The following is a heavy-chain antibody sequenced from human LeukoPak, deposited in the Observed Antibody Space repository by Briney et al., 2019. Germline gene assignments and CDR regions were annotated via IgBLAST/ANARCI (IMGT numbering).Heavy chain of an antibody. Sequence: PGGSLRLSCAASGFTFSSYAMSWVRQAPGKGLEWVSAIRGSGGSTYYADSVKGRFTISRDNSKNTLYLQMNSLRAEDTAVYYCAKAPGFGEYPWFDYWGQGTLVTVSS. D-gene: IGHD3-10*01. J-gene: IGHJ4*02. V-gene: IGHV3-23*01. CDR1: GFTFSSYA. CDR3: AKAPGFGEYPWFDY. CDR2: IRGSGGST.